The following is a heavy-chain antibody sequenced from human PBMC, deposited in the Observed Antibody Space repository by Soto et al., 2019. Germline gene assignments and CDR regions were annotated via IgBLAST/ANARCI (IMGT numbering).Heavy chain of an antibody. V-gene: IGHV5-51*01. CDR3: ARRGAVAGDYYYGMDV. CDR2: MYPGDSDT. Sequence: PGESLKISCKGSGYSFTSYWIGWVRQLPGKGLEWMATMYPGDSDTRYSPSSQGQVTISADKSISTAYLQWSSLKASDTAMYYCARRGAVAGDYYYGMDVWGQGTTVTVSS. CDR1: GYSFTSYW. J-gene: IGHJ6*02. D-gene: IGHD6-19*01.